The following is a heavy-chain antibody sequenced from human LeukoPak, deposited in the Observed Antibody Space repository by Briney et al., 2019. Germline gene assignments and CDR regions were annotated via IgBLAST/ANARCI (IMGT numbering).Heavy chain of an antibody. D-gene: IGHD3-22*01. J-gene: IGHJ3*02. CDR1: GYIFTDYG. Sequence: ASVKVSCKASGYIFTDYGISWMRHAPGQGLEWMGWISAYNGNTNYTQKLQGRVTMTTDTSKSTAYMELRSQRSDDTAVYYCARDIVRGSYYYDSSGYWDAFDIWGQGKMVTVSS. CDR2: ISAYNGNT. V-gene: IGHV1-18*01. CDR3: ARDIVRGSYYYDSSGYWDAFDI.